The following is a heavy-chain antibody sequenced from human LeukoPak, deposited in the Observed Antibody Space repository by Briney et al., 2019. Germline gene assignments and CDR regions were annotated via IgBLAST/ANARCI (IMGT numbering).Heavy chain of an antibody. Sequence: ASVKVSCKASGYTFTSYYMHWVRQAPGQGLEWMGIINPSGGSTSYAQKFQGRVTMTRDTSTSTVYMELSSLRSEDTAVYYCARGGITIFGVVVPFYYYYYMDVWGKGTTVTVSS. V-gene: IGHV1-46*01. D-gene: IGHD3-3*01. CDR3: ARGGITIFGVVVPFYYYYYMDV. J-gene: IGHJ6*03. CDR1: GYTFTSYY. CDR2: INPSGGST.